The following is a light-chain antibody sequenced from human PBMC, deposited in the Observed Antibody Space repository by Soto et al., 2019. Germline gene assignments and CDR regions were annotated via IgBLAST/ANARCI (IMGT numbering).Light chain of an antibody. CDR3: QEYDGSAIT. J-gene: IGKJ5*01. CDR2: AAS. CDR1: QSIRSER. Sequence: EIVLTQSPDTLSLSPGERATLSCRASQSIRSERLAWYQQKPGQAPRLVIFAASNRASGMPERFSGSGSGTDFTLTRARLEPEDFAVYYCQEYDGSAITVGLGTRLEIK. V-gene: IGKV3-20*01.